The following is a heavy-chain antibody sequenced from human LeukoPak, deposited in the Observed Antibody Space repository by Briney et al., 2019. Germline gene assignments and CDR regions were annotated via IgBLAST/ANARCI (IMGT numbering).Heavy chain of an antibody. V-gene: IGHV4-39*01. CDR2: FYYSGST. CDR3: ASDRSGPSFCF. D-gene: IGHD3-22*01. CDR1: GGSISRSSYY. J-gene: IGHJ4*02. Sequence: PSQTLSLTRTVSGGSISRSSYYWGWIRQPPGKGLEWIERFYYSGSTYYNSPLKSRLTISDDTSKNQFSPKLTSVSAAETAVYYCASDRSGPSFCFWGQGTLVTVSS.